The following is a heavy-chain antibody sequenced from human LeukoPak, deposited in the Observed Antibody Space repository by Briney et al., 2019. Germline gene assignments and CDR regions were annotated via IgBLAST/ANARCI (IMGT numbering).Heavy chain of an antibody. J-gene: IGHJ4*02. D-gene: IGHD1-26*01. CDR3: ARDPPRGPWELLNVDY. Sequence: ASVEVSCKASGYTFTSYYMHWVRQAPGQGLEWMGIINPSGGSTSYAQKFQGRVTMTRDTSTSTVYIELSSLRSEDTAVYYCARDPPRGPWELLNVDYWGQGTLVTVSS. CDR1: GYTFTSYY. V-gene: IGHV1-46*01. CDR2: INPSGGST.